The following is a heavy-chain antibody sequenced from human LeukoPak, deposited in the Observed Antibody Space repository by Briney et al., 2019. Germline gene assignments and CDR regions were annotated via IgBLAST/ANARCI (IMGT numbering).Heavy chain of an antibody. J-gene: IGHJ6*03. D-gene: IGHD3-10*01. CDR1: GFTFSSCG. CDR2: IRNDGSNK. CDR3: AKDQFKPSGISMLRGVRGYYYNMDV. Sequence: GGSLRLSCAASGFTFSSCGMHWVRQAPGKGLEWVAFIRNDGSNKYYADSVKGRFTISRDNSKNTLYLQMNSLRAEDTAVYFCAKDQFKPSGISMLRGVRGYYYNMDVWGKGTTVTISS. V-gene: IGHV3-30*02.